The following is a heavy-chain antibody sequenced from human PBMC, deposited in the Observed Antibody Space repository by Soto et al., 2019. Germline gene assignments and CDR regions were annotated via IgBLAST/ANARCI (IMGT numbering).Heavy chain of an antibody. CDR2: IRSKANNYAT. CDR3: VKTSGYIIDY. V-gene: IGHV3-73*01. CDR1: GFTFSDSS. J-gene: IGHJ4*02. D-gene: IGHD5-18*01. Sequence: GGSLRLSCAASGFTFSDSSMYWFRRAPGKGLEWVGRIRSKANNYATAHAASLKGRFTISRDDSESTAYLQMNSLQAEDTAIYYCVKTSGYIIDYWGQGTLVTVSS.